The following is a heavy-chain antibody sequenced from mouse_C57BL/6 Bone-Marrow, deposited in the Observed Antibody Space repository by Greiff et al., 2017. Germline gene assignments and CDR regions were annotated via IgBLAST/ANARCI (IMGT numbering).Heavy chain of an antibody. CDR3: ARELDSSGYGFAY. CDR2: INPNNGGT. J-gene: IGHJ3*01. D-gene: IGHD3-2*02. CDR1: GYTFTDYY. Sequence: EVQLQQSGPELVKPGASVKISCKASGYTFTDYYMNWVKQSHGKSLEWIGDINPNNGGTSYNQKFKGKATLTVDKSSSTAYMELRSLTSEDSAVYYCARELDSSGYGFAYGGQGTLVTVSA. V-gene: IGHV1-26*01.